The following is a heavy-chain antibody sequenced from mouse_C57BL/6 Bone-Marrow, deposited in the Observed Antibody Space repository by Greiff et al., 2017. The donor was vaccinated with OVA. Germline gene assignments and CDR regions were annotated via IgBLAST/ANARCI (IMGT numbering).Heavy chain of an antibody. CDR2: ISNLAYSI. J-gene: IGHJ1*03. V-gene: IGHV5-15*01. CDR1: GFTFSDYG. Sequence: EVMLVESGGGLVQPGGSLKLSCAASGFTFSDYGMAWVRQAPRKGPEWVAFISNLAYSIYYADTVTGRFPISRENAKNTLYLEMSSLRSEDTAMYYCARHSDYYGSSFWYFDVWGTGTTVTVAS. CDR3: ARHSDYYGSSFWYFDV. D-gene: IGHD1-1*01.